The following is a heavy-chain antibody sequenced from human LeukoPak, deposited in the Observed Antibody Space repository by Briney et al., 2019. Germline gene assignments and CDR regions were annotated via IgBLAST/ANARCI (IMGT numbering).Heavy chain of an antibody. V-gene: IGHV3-23*01. J-gene: IGHJ4*02. CDR1: GFTFSSYV. Sequence: GGSLRLSCAASGFTFSSYVMSWVRQAPGEGLEWVSAISGSGGNTYYADSVKGRFTISRDNSKNTLYLQMNSLRAEDTAVYYCAKDPHRSYYDFWSGDYWGQGTLVTVSS. CDR3: AKDPHRSYYDFWSGDY. D-gene: IGHD3-3*01. CDR2: ISGSGGNT.